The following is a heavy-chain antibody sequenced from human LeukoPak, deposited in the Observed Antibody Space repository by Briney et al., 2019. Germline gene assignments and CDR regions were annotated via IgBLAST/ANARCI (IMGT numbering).Heavy chain of an antibody. J-gene: IGHJ4*02. D-gene: IGHD2-15*01. Sequence: PSETLSLTCTVSGGSISSYYWSWIRQPAGKGLEWIGRIYTSGSTNYNPSLKSRLTMSVDTSKNQFSLNLTSVTAADTAVYYCARGDKPGQGFDYWGRGTLVTVSS. V-gene: IGHV4-4*07. CDR3: ARGDKPGQGFDY. CDR1: GGSISSYY. CDR2: IYTSGST.